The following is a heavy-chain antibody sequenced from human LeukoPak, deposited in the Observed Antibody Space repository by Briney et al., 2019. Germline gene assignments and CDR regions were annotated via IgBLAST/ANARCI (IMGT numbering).Heavy chain of an antibody. J-gene: IGHJ4*02. Sequence: SETLSLTCAVSGGSISSSHHYWGWIRQPPGKGLEWIGSIYSSGSTYYNPSLRTRVTISVDTSKNQFSLKLSSVTAADTAVYYCARDTGNSRYFDYWGQGTLVTVSS. D-gene: IGHD1-1*01. CDR1: GGSISSSHHY. CDR2: IYSSGST. CDR3: ARDTGNSRYFDY. V-gene: IGHV4-39*07.